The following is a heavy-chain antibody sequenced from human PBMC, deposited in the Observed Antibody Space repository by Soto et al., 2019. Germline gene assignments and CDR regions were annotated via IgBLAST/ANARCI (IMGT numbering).Heavy chain of an antibody. V-gene: IGHV4-30-2*01. J-gene: IGHJ4*02. CDR3: ARGPWVGDTTVPFEY. CDR2: IFQSGTT. CDR1: GGSISTSGYS. D-gene: IGHD1-26*01. Sequence: QLQLQEPGSGLVKPSQTLSLTCAVSGGSISTSGYSWSWIRQPPGKGLEWIGNIFQSGTTYYNPSLKSRVTISVDRSKNQFSLKLRSVTAADTAVYYCARGPWVGDTTVPFEYWGQGTLVTVSS.